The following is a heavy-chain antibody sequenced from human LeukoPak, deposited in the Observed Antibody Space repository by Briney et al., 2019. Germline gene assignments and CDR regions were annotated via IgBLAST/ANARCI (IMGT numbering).Heavy chain of an antibody. J-gene: IGHJ4*02. D-gene: IGHD6-13*01. CDR2: ISGSGGII. V-gene: IGHV3-11*01. Sequence: GGSLRLSCAASGFTFSDYYMSWIRQAPGKGLEWVSYISGSGGIIYYADSVKGRFTISRDNSKNTLYLQMNSLRAEDTAVYYCAKGRIAAAGTWCDWGQGTLVTVSS. CDR3: AKGRIAAAGTWCD. CDR1: GFTFSDYY.